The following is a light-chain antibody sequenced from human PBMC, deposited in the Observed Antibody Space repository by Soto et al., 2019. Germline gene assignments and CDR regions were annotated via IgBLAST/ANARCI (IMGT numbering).Light chain of an antibody. CDR2: DAS. Sequence: AIQFTQSPSSLSASVGERVTITCRASQDISSALAWYQQKPGKAPKLLIYDASGLESGVPSRFSGSGSGTDFTLTISRLQPEHFAAYYCQHFNNSQITVGGGTKV. CDR3: QHFNNSQIT. J-gene: IGKJ4*01. V-gene: IGKV1D-13*01. CDR1: QDISSA.